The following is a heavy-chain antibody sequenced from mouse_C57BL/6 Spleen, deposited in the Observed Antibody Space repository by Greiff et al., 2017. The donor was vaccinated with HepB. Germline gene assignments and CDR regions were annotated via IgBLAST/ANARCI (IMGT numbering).Heavy chain of an antibody. D-gene: IGHD4-1*01. CDR1: GYAFSSSW. V-gene: IGHV1-82*01. Sequence: QVQLQQSGPELVKPGASVKISCKASGYAFSSSWMNWVKQRPGKGLEWIGRIYPGDGDTNYNGKFKGKATLTADKSSSTAYMQLSSLTSEDSAVYSCARSGANWDFDYWGQGTTLTVSS. CDR3: ARSGANWDFDY. CDR2: IYPGDGDT. J-gene: IGHJ2*01.